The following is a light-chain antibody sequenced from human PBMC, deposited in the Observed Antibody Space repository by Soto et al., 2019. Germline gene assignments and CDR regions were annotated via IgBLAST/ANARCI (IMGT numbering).Light chain of an antibody. J-gene: IGLJ3*02. CDR2: DVS. V-gene: IGLV2-14*01. CDR3: SSYTSSSTQV. CDR1: SRDVGGYNY. Sequence: QSALTQPAFVSGSPGQSITISFTGTSRDVGGYNYVSWYQQHLVKAPKLMIYDVSNRHSVLSNRFSGSKSGNTAYLTISGLQVEDEADYYCSSYTSSSTQVFGGGTKVTVL.